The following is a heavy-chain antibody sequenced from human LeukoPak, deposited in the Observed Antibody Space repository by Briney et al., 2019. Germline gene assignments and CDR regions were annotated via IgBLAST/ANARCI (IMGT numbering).Heavy chain of an antibody. CDR3: AKDSVEAAGDY. V-gene: IGHV3-30*18. CDR1: GFTFSSYG. D-gene: IGHD6-13*01. Sequence: GRSLRLSCAASGFTFSSYGMHWVRQAPGKGLEWVAVISYGGSNKYYADSVKGRFTISRDNSKNTLYLQMNSLRAEDTAVYYCAKDSVEAAGDYWGQGTLVTVSS. CDR2: ISYGGSNK. J-gene: IGHJ4*02.